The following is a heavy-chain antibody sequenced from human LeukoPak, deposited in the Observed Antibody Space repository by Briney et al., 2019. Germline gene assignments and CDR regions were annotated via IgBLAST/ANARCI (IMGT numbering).Heavy chain of an antibody. CDR2: IYYSGST. J-gene: IGHJ3*02. V-gene: IGHV4-39*07. CDR1: GGSISSSSYY. D-gene: IGHD3-10*01. CDR3: ARDRITMVRGVIIGGAFDI. Sequence: SETLSLTCTVSGGSISSSSYYWGWIRQPPGKGLEWIGSIYYSGSTYYNPSLKSRVTISVDTSKNQFSLKLSSVTAADTAVYYCARDRITMVRGVIIGGAFDIWGQGTMVAVSS.